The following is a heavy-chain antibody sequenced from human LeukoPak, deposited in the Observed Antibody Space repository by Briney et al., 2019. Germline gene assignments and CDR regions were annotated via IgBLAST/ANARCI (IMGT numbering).Heavy chain of an antibody. CDR2: IYYSGGT. Sequence: PSETLSLTCSVSGGSISNYYWSWIRQPPGKGLEWIGYIYYSGGTNYNPSLKSRVTISVDTSKKQFSLKLSSVTAADTAVYYCARHDYDSSGYYYYFDYWGQGTLVTVSS. CDR3: ARHDYDSSGYYYYFDY. J-gene: IGHJ4*02. D-gene: IGHD3-22*01. V-gene: IGHV4-59*08. CDR1: GGSISNYY.